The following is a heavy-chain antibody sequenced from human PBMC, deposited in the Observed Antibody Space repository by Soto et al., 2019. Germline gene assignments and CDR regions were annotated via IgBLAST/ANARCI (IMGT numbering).Heavy chain of an antibody. CDR2: ISGSGGST. Sequence: GGSLSLSCAASGFTFSSYAMSWVRQAPGKGLEWVSAISGSGGSTYYADSVKGRFTISRDNSKNTLYLQMNSLRAEDTAVYYCAKRPNIVVVPAAPDYWGQGTLVTVSS. D-gene: IGHD2-2*01. V-gene: IGHV3-23*01. CDR1: GFTFSSYA. J-gene: IGHJ4*02. CDR3: AKRPNIVVVPAAPDY.